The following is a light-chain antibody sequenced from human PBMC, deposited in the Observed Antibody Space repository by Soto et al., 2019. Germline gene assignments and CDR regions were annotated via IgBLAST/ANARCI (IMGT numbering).Light chain of an antibody. J-gene: IGKJ2*01. CDR2: GAS. V-gene: IGKV3-15*01. Sequence: EIEMTQSPATLSVSPGERATLSCRASQSIRSSLAWYQQRPGQAPRLLIYGASTRATGFPARFSGSGSGTDFTLTISSLRSEDFAFYYCQQYEDWPPYTFGQGTKLEIK. CDR3: QQYEDWPPYT. CDR1: QSIRSS.